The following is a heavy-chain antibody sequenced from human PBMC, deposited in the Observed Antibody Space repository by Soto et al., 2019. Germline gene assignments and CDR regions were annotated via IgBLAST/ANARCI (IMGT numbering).Heavy chain of an antibody. CDR2: ISSSDSTI. D-gene: IGHD3-16*02. Sequence: KPVGSLRLSCAASGFTFSDYYMSWIRQAPGKGLEWVSHISSSDSTIYYADSVKGRFTVSRDNAKNSLYLQMNSLRAEDTAVYYCARDRTPPHWGSYRWPVFDYWGQGTLVTVSS. CDR1: GFTFSDYY. CDR3: ARDRTPPHWGSYRWPVFDY. V-gene: IGHV3-11*01. J-gene: IGHJ4*02.